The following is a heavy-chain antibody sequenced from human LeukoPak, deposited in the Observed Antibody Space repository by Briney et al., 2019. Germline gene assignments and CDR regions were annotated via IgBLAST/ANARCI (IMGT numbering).Heavy chain of an antibody. CDR2: INHSGST. V-gene: IGHV4-34*01. J-gene: IGHJ4*02. CDR3: ARGPSGYYFDY. D-gene: IGHD3-9*01. CDR1: GGSFSGYY. Sequence: SETLSLTCAVYGGSFSGYYWSWIRQPPGKGLEWIGEINHSGSTNYNPSLKSRVTISVDTSKNQFSLKLSSVTAADTAVYYCARGPSGYYFDYWGQGTLVTASS.